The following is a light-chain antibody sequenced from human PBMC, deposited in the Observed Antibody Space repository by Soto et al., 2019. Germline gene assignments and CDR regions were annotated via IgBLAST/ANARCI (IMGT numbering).Light chain of an antibody. V-gene: IGKV3-15*01. CDR1: QSINNN. CDR3: HQYNNVPLYN. J-gene: IGKJ2*01. CDR2: GAS. Sequence: EIVMTQSPDTLSVSPGERATLSCRASQSINNNLAWYQQKPGQSPRLLIYGASTRATGIPARFSGSGSGIEFTRTISSLQSEDFAVYYCHQYNNVPLYNFGQGTKLEIK.